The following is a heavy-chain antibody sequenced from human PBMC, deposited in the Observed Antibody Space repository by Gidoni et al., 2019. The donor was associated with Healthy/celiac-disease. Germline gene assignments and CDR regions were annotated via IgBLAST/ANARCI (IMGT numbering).Heavy chain of an antibody. J-gene: IGHJ6*02. D-gene: IGHD1-26*01. Sequence: QVQLVESGGGVVQRGGSLRSPCAASGFACSYYGMHWVRQDPGKGLEWVAVIWYDGSNKYYADSVPGRFTISRVNSKNTLYLQMNSLRAEDTAVYYCARDALGATYYGMDVWGQGTTVTVSS. V-gene: IGHV3-33*01. CDR2: IWYDGSNK. CDR3: ARDALGATYYGMDV. CDR1: GFACSYYG.